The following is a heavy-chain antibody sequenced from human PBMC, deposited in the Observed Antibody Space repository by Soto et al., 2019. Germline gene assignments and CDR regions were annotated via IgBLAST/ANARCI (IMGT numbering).Heavy chain of an antibody. J-gene: IGHJ6*02. CDR1: GGSFSGYY. V-gene: IGHV4-34*01. CDR2: IHHSGST. CDR3: ATPRKNFYYYGMDV. Sequence: SETLSLTCAVYGGSFSGYYGTWIRQPPGKGLEWIGEIHHSGSTNYNPSLKSRVSISVDMSNNQFSLRLSSVTAADSAVYYCATPRKNFYYYGMDVWGQGTTVTVSS.